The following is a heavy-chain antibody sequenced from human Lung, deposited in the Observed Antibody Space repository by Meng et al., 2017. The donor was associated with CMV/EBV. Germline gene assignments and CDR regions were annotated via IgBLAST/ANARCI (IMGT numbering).Heavy chain of an antibody. CDR2: ISFDGTNK. V-gene: IGHV3-30*01. CDR1: GFSFSTYA. Sequence: SCVASGFSFSTYAVHWVRQAPDKGLEWVAVISFDGTNKYYGDSVKGRFTVSRDNSQNTLYLQMNSLRTEDTAMYYCARGSKIYFGSEWYGPFGRHFYGLGVWXQGNXVTGAS. CDR3: ARGSKIYFGSEWYGPFGRHFYGLGV. D-gene: IGHD3-3*01. J-gene: IGHJ6*01.